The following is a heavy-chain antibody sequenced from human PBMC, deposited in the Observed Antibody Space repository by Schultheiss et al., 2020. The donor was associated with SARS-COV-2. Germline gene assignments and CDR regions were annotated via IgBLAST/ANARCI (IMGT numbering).Heavy chain of an antibody. Sequence: SVKVSCKASGGTFSSYTISWVRQAPGQGLEWMGRIIPILGIANYAQKFQGRVTITADKSTSTAYMELSSLRSEDTAVYYCAKPQSSSPWYYYGMDVWGQGTTVTVSS. CDR1: GGTFSSYT. V-gene: IGHV1-69*02. J-gene: IGHJ6*02. CDR2: IIPILGIA. D-gene: IGHD6-6*01. CDR3: AKPQSSSPWYYYGMDV.